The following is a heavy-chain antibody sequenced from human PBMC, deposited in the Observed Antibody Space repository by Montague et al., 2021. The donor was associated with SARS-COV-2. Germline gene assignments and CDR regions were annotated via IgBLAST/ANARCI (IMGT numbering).Heavy chain of an antibody. CDR2: IYHSGST. CDR1: GGSISSSNR. D-gene: IGHD3-10*01. J-gene: IGHJ4*02. V-gene: IGHV4-4*02. Sequence: SETLSLTCAVSGGSISSSNRWSWVRQPPGKGLEWIGEIYHSGSTNYNPSLKSRVTISVDKSKNQFSLKLSSVTAADTAVYYCAVTYYYGSGFDYWGQGTLVTVSS. CDR3: AVTYYYGSGFDY.